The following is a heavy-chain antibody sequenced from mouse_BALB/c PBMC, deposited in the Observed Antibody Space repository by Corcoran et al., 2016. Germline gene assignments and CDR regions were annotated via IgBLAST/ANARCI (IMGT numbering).Heavy chain of an antibody. V-gene: IGHV9-3-1*01. CDR1: WYTFTKYG. J-gene: IGHJ4*01. Sequence: QIQLVQSGPELKKPGETVKISCKASWYTFTKYGMNWVKQAPGKGLKWMGWINTYTGEPTYTDDFKGRFAFSLETSASTAYLQINNLKNEDAATYYCASPYEDYDGYVWDYWGQGTSVTVSS. CDR3: ASPYEDYDGYVWDY. D-gene: IGHD2-4*01. CDR2: INTYTGEP.